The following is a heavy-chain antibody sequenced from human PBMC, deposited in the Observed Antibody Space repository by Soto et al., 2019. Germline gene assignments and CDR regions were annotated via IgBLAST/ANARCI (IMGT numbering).Heavy chain of an antibody. CDR3: AGAYNSNDGGQTEDYGMDV. CDR1: GYTFTGYY. CDR2: INPNSGGT. D-gene: IGHD1-1*01. Sequence: GASVKASCKASGYTFTGYYMHWVRQAPGQGLEWMGWINPNSGGTNYAQKFQGWVTMTRDTSISTAYMEMGRLRSEDTAVYYCAGAYNSNDGGQTEDYGMDVGGQGTTVTVSS. V-gene: IGHV1-2*04. J-gene: IGHJ6*02.